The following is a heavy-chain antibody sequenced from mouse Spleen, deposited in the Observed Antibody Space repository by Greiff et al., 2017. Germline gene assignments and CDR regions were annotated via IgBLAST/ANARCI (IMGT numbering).Heavy chain of an antibody. CDR1: GYTFISYW. CDR3: TLDLYGNYEYYAMDY. D-gene: IGHD2-1*01. CDR2: IYPGNSDT. Sequence: VQLQQSGTVLARPGASVKMSCKTSGYTFISYWMHWVKQRPGQGLEWIGAIYPGNSDTSYNQKFKGKAKLTAFTSASTAYMELSSLANEDSAVYYCTLDLYGNYEYYAMDYWGQGTSVTVSS. J-gene: IGHJ4*01. V-gene: IGHV1-5*01.